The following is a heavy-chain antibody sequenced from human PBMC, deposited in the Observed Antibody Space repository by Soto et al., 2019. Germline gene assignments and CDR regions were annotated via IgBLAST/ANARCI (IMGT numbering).Heavy chain of an antibody. J-gene: IGHJ5*02. D-gene: IGHD3-22*01. V-gene: IGHV3-30*18. CDR3: AKDRIVVVTPPGQWFDP. CDR1: GFTFSSYG. Sequence: GGSLRLSCAASGFTFSSYGMHWVRQAPGKGLEWVAVISYDGSNKYYADSVKGRFTISRDNSRNTLYLQMNSLRAEDTAVYYCAKDRIVVVTPPGQWFDPWGQGTLVTVSS. CDR2: ISYDGSNK.